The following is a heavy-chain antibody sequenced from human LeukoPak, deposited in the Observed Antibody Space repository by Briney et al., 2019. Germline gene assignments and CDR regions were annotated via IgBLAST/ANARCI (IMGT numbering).Heavy chain of an antibody. V-gene: IGHV1-69*01. CDR2: IIPIFGTA. CDR1: GGTFSSYA. J-gene: IGHJ5*02. Sequence: SVKVSCKASGGTFSSYAISWVRQAPGQGLEWMGGIIPIFGTANYAQKFQGRVTVTADESTSTAYMELSSLRSEDTAVYYCARDRALPSERNYYDSSGYRGRWFDPWGQGTLVTVSS. D-gene: IGHD3-22*01. CDR3: ARDRALPSERNYYDSSGYRGRWFDP.